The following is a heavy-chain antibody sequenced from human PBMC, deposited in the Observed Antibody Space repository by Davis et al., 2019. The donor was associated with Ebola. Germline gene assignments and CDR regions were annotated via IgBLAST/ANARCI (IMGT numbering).Heavy chain of an antibody. Sequence: SETLSLTCNVSGGSISSNYWSWIRQPPGKGLEWIGYIYYSGSTNYNPSLKSRVTISVDTSKNQFSLKLSSVTAADTAVYSCARDPTVVVTAIPYWYFDLWGRGTLVTVSS. D-gene: IGHD2-21*02. CDR2: IYYSGST. CDR3: ARDPTVVVTAIPYWYFDL. J-gene: IGHJ2*01. CDR1: GGSISSNY. V-gene: IGHV4-59*01.